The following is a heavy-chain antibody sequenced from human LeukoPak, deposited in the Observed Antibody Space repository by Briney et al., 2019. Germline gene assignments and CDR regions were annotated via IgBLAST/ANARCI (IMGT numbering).Heavy chain of an antibody. CDR1: GFSFSNNW. J-gene: IGHJ4*02. CDR3: ARCDYASSSDFDY. CDR2: INNYGTIT. V-gene: IGHV3-74*01. Sequence: GGSLRLSCAASGFSFSNNWMHWVRQAPGKGLVWVSRINNYGTITNYADSVKGRFTISRANAKNTLYLQINSLRAEDTAVYYCARCDYASSSDFDYFGQGTLVTVSS. D-gene: IGHD6-6*01.